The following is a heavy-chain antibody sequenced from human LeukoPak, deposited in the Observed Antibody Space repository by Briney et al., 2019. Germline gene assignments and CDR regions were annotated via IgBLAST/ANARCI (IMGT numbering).Heavy chain of an antibody. CDR3: ARQRDGYKVWFDP. D-gene: IGHD5-24*01. CDR2: IYPGDSDT. J-gene: IGHJ5*02. CDR1: GSRFTSYW. Sequence: GASLKISCKGSGSRFTSYWIGWVRQMPGKGLEWMGIIYPGDSDTRYSPSFQGQVTISADKSISTAYLQWSSLKASDTAMYYCARQRDGYKVWFDPWGQGTLVTVSS. V-gene: IGHV5-51*01.